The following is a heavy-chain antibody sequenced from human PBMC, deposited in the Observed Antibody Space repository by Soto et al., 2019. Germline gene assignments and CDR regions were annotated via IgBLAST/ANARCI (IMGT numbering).Heavy chain of an antibody. V-gene: IGHV3-30-3*01. CDR2: IAYDGINT. D-gene: IGHD1-1*01. CDR1: GFDFGTYA. CDR3: ARVTPGNNLYYFSGLDV. J-gene: IGHJ6*02. Sequence: GGSLRLSCVASGFDFGTYAIHWVRQAPGKGLQWVALIAYDGINTYYADSVKGRFTISRDNSKNTLHLQMNSLRPEDTGVYFCARVTPGNNLYYFSGLDVWGQGTSVTVSS.